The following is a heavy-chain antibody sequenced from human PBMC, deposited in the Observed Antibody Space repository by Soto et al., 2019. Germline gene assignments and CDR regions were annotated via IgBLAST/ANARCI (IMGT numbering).Heavy chain of an antibody. V-gene: IGHV4-34*01. Sequence: QVQLQQWGAGLLKPSETLSLTCAVYGGSFSGYYWSWIRQPPGKGLEWIGEINHSGSTNYNPSLKSRVTISVDTSKNQFSLKLSSVTAADTAVYYCARWVGPYHFDYWGQGTLVTVSS. CDR3: ARWVGPYHFDY. D-gene: IGHD1-26*01. CDR2: INHSGST. CDR1: GGSFSGYY. J-gene: IGHJ4*02.